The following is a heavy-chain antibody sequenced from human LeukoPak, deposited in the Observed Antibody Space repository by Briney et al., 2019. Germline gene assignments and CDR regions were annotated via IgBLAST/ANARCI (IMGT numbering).Heavy chain of an antibody. D-gene: IGHD6-13*01. CDR3: ARVDRPTMSWQVCWYFDL. Sequence: PSETLSLTCTVSGGSISSYYWSWIRQPPGKGLEWIGYIYYSGSTNYNPSLKSRVTISVDTSKNQFSLKLSSVTAADTAVYYCARVDRPTMSWQVCWYFDLWGRGTLVTVSS. CDR1: GGSISSYY. J-gene: IGHJ2*01. V-gene: IGHV4-59*01. CDR2: IYYSGST.